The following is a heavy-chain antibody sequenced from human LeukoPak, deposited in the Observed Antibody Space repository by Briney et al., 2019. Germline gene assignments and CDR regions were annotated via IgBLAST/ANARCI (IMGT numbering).Heavy chain of an antibody. V-gene: IGHV1-46*01. CDR1: GYTFSSYY. CDR2: INPSGGNT. Sequence: ASVKVSCKASGYTFSSYYIHWVRQAPGQGLEWMGIINPSGGNTRYAQKFQGRVTMTRDMSTSTVYMELRSLRSDDTAVYYCARVGGGGIAAVTTYNWFDPWGQGTLVTVSS. D-gene: IGHD6-13*01. CDR3: ARVGGGGIAAVTTYNWFDP. J-gene: IGHJ5*02.